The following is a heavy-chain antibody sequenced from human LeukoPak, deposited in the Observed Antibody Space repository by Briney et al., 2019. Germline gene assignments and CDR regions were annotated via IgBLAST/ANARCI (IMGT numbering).Heavy chain of an antibody. CDR1: GFTFSSYA. V-gene: IGHV3-23*01. J-gene: IGHJ4*02. D-gene: IGHD5-12*01. CDR2: TSGSGGST. CDR3: AKDIVATIPGYYFDY. Sequence: PGASLRLSCAASGFTFSSYAMSWVRQAPGKGLEWVSATSGSGGSTYYADSVKGRFTISRDNSKNTLYLQMNSLRAEDTAVYYCAKDIVATIPGYYFDYWGQGTLVTVSS.